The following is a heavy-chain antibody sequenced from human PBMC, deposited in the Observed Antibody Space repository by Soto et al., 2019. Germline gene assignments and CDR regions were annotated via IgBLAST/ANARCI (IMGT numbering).Heavy chain of an antibody. V-gene: IGHV2-5*02. CDR2: IYWDDDK. D-gene: IGHD3-16*01. J-gene: IGHJ4*02. Sequence: QITLKESGPTLVKPTQTLTLTCTFSGFSLSTRGVGVGWIRQPPGKALEWLAIIYWDDDKRYSPSLKSRLTITKDTSKNHVVLTMTNMDPVDTATYFCAHKGGGDRILDYWGQGTLVTVSS. CDR1: GFSLSTRGVG. CDR3: AHKGGGDRILDY.